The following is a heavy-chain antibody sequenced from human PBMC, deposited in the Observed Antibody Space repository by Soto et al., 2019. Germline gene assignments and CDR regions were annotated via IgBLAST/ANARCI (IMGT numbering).Heavy chain of an antibody. CDR1: GYTFTGYY. D-gene: IGHD1-26*01. CDR2: INPNSGGT. Sequence: QVQLVQSGAEVKKPGASVKVSCKASGYTFTGYYMHWVRQAPGQGLEWMGWINPNSGGTNYAQKFQGWVTMTRDTSISTAYMELSRLRSDDTAVYYCARVGGSGATEKNPPDYWGQGTLVTVSS. V-gene: IGHV1-2*04. J-gene: IGHJ4*02. CDR3: ARVGGSGATEKNPPDY.